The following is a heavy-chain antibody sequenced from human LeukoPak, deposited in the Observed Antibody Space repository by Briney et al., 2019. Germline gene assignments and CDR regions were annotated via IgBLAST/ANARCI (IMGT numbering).Heavy chain of an antibody. J-gene: IGHJ4*02. CDR2: ISWNGGSI. CDR3: AKEAVAGAIDY. V-gene: IGHV3-30-3*01. Sequence: GGSLRLSCVASGFTFSSYTMHWVRQAPGKGLEWVAVISWNGGSINYADSVKGRFTISRDDSKNTLYLQMNSLRAEDTALYYCAKEAVAGAIDYWGQGTLVTVSS. CDR1: GFTFSSYT. D-gene: IGHD6-19*01.